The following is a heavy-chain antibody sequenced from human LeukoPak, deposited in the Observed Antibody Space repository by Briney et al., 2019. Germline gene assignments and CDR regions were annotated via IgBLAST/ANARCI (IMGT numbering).Heavy chain of an antibody. CDR1: GFTFSSYG. Sequence: GGSLRLSCAASGFTFSSYGMHWVRQAPGKGLEWVAVISYDGSDKYYADSVKGRFTISRDNSKNTLYLQMNSLKTEDTAVYYCTRSEYTYYYDGSGYLIDYWGQGTLVTVSS. CDR2: ISYDGSDK. J-gene: IGHJ4*02. D-gene: IGHD3-22*01. V-gene: IGHV3-30*03. CDR3: TRSEYTYYYDGSGYLIDY.